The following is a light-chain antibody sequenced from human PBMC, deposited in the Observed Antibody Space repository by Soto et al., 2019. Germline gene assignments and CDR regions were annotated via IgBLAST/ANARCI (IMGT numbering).Light chain of an antibody. CDR3: LIYYGGAQV. V-gene: IGLV7-43*01. CDR2: STS. J-gene: IGLJ2*01. CDR1: TGAGTSGYY. Sequence: QTVVTQDPSLTVSPGGTVTLTCASSTGAGTSGYYPNWFQQKPGQAPRALIYSTSNKHYWPPARFSGSLLGGKAALTLSGVQPEDEAEYYCLIYYGGAQVFGGGTKLTVL.